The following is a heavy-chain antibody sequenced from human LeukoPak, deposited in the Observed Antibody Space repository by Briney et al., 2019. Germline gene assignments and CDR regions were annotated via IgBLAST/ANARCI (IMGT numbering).Heavy chain of an antibody. J-gene: IGHJ4*02. CDR2: IFSGGGT. CDR3: ARGGATRYCTNGVCHYFDY. V-gene: IGHV3-66*01. Sequence: GGSLRLSCAASGFTVSNNYMSWVRQAPGKGLNWFQVIFSGGGTNYADSVKGRLTISRDNSKNTLYLQMNSLRAEDTAVYYCARGGATRYCTNGVCHYFDYWGQGTLVTVSS. D-gene: IGHD2-8*01. CDR1: GFTVSNNY.